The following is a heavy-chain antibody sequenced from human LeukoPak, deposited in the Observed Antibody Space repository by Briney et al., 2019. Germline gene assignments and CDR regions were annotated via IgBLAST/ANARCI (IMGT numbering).Heavy chain of an antibody. CDR2: TKQDGSEK. V-gene: IGHV3-7*01. Sequence: GGSLRLSCAASKLTSSTSWMSWVRQAPGKGLGWVAQTKQDGSEKYYVDSVKGRFTTSRDKNSLFLQMNSVRAEDTAVYYCVGWGISGITNHWGQGTLVTVSS. CDR1: KLTSSTSW. D-gene: IGHD1-7*01. J-gene: IGHJ4*02. CDR3: VGWGISGITNH.